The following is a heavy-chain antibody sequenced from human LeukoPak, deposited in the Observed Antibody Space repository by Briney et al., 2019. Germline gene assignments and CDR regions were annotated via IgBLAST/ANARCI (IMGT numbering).Heavy chain of an antibody. Sequence: PSETLSLTCAVYGGSFSGYYWSWIRQPPGKGLEWIGEINHSGSTNYNPSLKSRVTISVDTSKNQFSLKLSSVTAADTAVYYCARGRGITFGGVIVSHWFDPWGQGTLVTVSS. D-gene: IGHD3-16*02. CDR3: ARGRGITFGGVIVSHWFDP. V-gene: IGHV4-34*01. CDR2: INHSGST. J-gene: IGHJ5*02. CDR1: GGSFSGYY.